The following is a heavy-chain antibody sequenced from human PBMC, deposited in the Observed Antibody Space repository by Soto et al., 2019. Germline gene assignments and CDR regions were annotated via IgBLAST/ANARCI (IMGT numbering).Heavy chain of an antibody. CDR3: AKDGALERHLVGYMDA. J-gene: IGHJ6*04. Sequence: DVQLLESGGGLVQAGGSLRLSCAASGFTFSINSMSWIRQAPGKGLEWVSGVSGSGDRTYYLDSVKGRFTISRDNSKNALYRQMNSQSVEDTAVYYCAKDGALERHLVGYMDAWGKGTTVTLSS. CDR1: GFTFSINS. V-gene: IGHV3-23*01. CDR2: VSGSGDRT. D-gene: IGHD1-1*01.